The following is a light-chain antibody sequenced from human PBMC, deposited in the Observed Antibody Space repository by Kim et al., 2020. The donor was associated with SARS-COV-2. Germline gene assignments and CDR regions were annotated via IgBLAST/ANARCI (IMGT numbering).Light chain of an antibody. CDR2: GAS. CDR1: QSVSRN. CDR3: QQYHNWPPLT. V-gene: IGKV3-15*01. J-gene: IGKJ4*01. Sequence: EIVMTQSPATLSVSPGERATLSCRASQSVSRNLAWYQQKPGQAPRLLIYGASTRATGIPGRFSGSGSGTDFTLTISSLQSEDFAVYYCQQYHNWPPLTFGGGTKVEI.